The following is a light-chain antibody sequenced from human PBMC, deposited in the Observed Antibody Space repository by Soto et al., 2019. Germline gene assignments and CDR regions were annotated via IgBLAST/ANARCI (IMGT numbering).Light chain of an antibody. CDR1: QSINSRY. Sequence: EIVLTQSPGTLSLSPGERATLSCRASQSINSRYLAWYQQKPGQAPRLLIYGASSRATGIPDRFSGSGSRTDFTLTISRLEPEDFAVYYCQQFGSSLGFPFGPGTKVDIK. CDR2: GAS. V-gene: IGKV3-20*01. CDR3: QQFGSSLGFP. J-gene: IGKJ3*01.